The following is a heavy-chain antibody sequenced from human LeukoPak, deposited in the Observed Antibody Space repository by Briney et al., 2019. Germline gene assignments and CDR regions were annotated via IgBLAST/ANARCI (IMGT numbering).Heavy chain of an antibody. J-gene: IGHJ4*02. Sequence: GGSLRLSCAASGFTFSSYSMNWVRQAPGKGLEWVANIKQDGSQIYYVGSVRGRFTISRDNAKKLVHLQMDALRAEDTAIYYCTCAEGFGKLSFSFDYWGQGIQVTVSS. D-gene: IGHD3-10*01. CDR1: GFTFSSYS. V-gene: IGHV3-7*03. CDR3: TCAEGFGKLSFSFDY. CDR2: IKQDGSQI.